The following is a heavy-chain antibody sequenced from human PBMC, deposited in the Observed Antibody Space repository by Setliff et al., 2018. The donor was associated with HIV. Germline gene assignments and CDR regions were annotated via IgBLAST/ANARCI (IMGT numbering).Heavy chain of an antibody. Sequence: GGSLRLSCAASGFTFSTYGMHWVRQAPGKGLEWVAVIWYDGSNKYYSDSVKGRFTISRDNSKNSLYQQMNSLRAEDTAVYYCARSRAAGFDYWGQGTLVTVSS. CDR1: GFTFSTYG. D-gene: IGHD6-13*01. CDR3: ARSRAAGFDY. J-gene: IGHJ4*02. CDR2: IWYDGSNK. V-gene: IGHV3-33*08.